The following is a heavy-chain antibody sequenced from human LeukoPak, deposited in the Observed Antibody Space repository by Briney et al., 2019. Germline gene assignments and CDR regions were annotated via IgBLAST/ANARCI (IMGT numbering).Heavy chain of an antibody. J-gene: IGHJ4*02. V-gene: IGHV3-21*06. CDR1: GFTFSTSA. D-gene: IGHD1-26*01. CDR2: ISSRTSYI. CDR3: ARELPTEAFDY. Sequence: GGSLRLSCVASGFTFSTSAMNWIRQAPGKGLEWISYISSRTSYISYADSVKGRFTISRDNANSSLFLQMNSLRAEDTAVYYCARELPTEAFDYWGQGTLVTVSS.